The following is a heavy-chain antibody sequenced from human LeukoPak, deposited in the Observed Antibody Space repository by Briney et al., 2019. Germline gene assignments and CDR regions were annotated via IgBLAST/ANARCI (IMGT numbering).Heavy chain of an antibody. CDR3: ARTYCGGDCYYSYFDY. CDR1: GYTFTTYW. J-gene: IGHJ4*02. D-gene: IGHD2-21*02. CDR2: IFPGDSDT. Sequence: GESLKISCQGSGYTFTTYWIAWVRQMPGKGLEWMGIIFPGDSDTRYSPSFHGQVTISADKSIRTAYLQWRSLKASDTAMYYCARTYCGGDCYYSYFDYWGQGTLVTVSS. V-gene: IGHV5-51*01.